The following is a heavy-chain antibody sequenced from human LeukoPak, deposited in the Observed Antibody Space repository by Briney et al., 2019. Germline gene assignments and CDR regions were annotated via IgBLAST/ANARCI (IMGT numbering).Heavy chain of an antibody. Sequence: GESLKISCKGSGYSFTSYWIGWVRQMPGKGLEWMGIIYPGDSNTRYSPSFQGQVTISAGKSISTAYLQWSSLKASDTAMYYCARVKNDYGDYYFDYWGQGTLVTVSS. D-gene: IGHD4-17*01. CDR1: GYSFTSYW. CDR2: IYPGDSNT. J-gene: IGHJ4*02. V-gene: IGHV5-51*01. CDR3: ARVKNDYGDYYFDY.